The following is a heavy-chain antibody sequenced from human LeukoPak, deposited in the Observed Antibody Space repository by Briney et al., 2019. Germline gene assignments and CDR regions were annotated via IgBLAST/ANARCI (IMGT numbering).Heavy chain of an antibody. CDR1: GYTFTAYY. CDR3: ARDETVASGIGSDT. D-gene: IGHD6-19*01. Sequence: ASVKVSCKASGYTFTAYYIHWVRQAPGQGLEWVAWINCYDGDTRYAPKFQGRVTLTRDTSISTVYIELNRLTSDDTAVYYCARDETVASGIGSDTWGQGTMVTVSS. J-gene: IGHJ3*02. V-gene: IGHV1-2*02. CDR2: INCYDGDT.